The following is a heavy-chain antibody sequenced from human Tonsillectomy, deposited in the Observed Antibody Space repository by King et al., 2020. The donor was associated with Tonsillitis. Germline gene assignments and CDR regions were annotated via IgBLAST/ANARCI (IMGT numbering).Heavy chain of an antibody. CDR2: INPNSGGT. D-gene: IGHD6-25*01. CDR3: ARDGGYSSEGGMDV. Sequence: GGGGGEGGAAVQVSCKAAGCTCTGYYMHWGRQAPGQGREGMGGINPNSGGTNYAQKFQGRVTMTRDTSISTAYMELSRLRSDDTAVYYCARDGGYSSEGGMDVWGQGTTVTVSS. CDR1: GCTCTGYY. V-gene: IGHV1-2*02. J-gene: IGHJ6*02.